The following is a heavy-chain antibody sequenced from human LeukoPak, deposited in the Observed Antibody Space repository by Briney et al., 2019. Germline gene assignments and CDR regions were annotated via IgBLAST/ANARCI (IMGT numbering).Heavy chain of an antibody. J-gene: IGHJ6*02. CDR1: GFTFSSYG. CDR2: IWYDGSNK. V-gene: IGHV3-33*01. D-gene: IGHD2-2*01. CDR3: ARDLYGVVVPAATLYGMDV. Sequence: PGRSLRLSCAASGFTFSSYGMHWVRQAPGKGLEWVAVIWYDGSNKYYADSVKGRFTISRDNSKNTLYLQMNSLRAEDTAVYYCARDLYGVVVPAATLYGMDVWGQGTTVTVSS.